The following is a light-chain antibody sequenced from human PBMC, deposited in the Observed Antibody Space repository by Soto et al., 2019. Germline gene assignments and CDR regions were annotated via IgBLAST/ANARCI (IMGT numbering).Light chain of an antibody. CDR1: NSDVGGYDY. J-gene: IGLJ1*01. Sequence: QSALTQPASVSGSPGQSVTISCTGTNSDVGGYDYVSWYQHHPGKAPKLMIYDVSNRPSGVSSRFSGSKSDNTASLTIYGLQAEDEADYYCSSYTKNSPYVFGTGTKVTVL. V-gene: IGLV2-14*01. CDR2: DVS. CDR3: SSYTKNSPYV.